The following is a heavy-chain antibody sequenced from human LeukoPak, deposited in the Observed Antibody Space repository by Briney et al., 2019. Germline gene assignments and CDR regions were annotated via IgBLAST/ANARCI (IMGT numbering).Heavy chain of an antibody. CDR3: AKDDNDFWSGYYRS. D-gene: IGHD3-3*01. V-gene: IGHV3-23*01. J-gene: IGHJ5*02. Sequence: GGSLRLSCAASGFTFSSYAMSWVRQAPGKGLEWVSAISGSGGSTYYADSVKGRFTISRDNSKNTLYLQMNSLRAEDTAVYYCAKDDNDFWSGYYRSWGQGTLVTVSS. CDR2: ISGSGGST. CDR1: GFTFSSYA.